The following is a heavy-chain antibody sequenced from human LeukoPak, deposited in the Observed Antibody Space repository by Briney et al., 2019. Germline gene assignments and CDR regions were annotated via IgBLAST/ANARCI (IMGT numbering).Heavy chain of an antibody. Sequence: SETLSLTCTVSHYSISSNYYWGWIRQPPGKGLEWIGSIYHSGSTYYNPSLKSRVTISVDTSKNQFSLKLTSVTAANTAVYYCARSSGYMSYWGQGTLVTVSS. V-gene: IGHV4-38-2*02. CDR3: ARSSGYMSY. CDR2: IYHSGST. J-gene: IGHJ4*02. D-gene: IGHD3-22*01. CDR1: HYSISSNYY.